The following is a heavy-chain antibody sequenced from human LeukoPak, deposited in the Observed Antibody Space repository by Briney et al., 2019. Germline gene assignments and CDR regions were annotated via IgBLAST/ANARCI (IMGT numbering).Heavy chain of an antibody. J-gene: IGHJ4*02. CDR3: ARGRPHGNDY. V-gene: IGHV3-74*01. Sequence: GGSLRLSCAASGYTFSSYWMNWVRQAPGKGLVWVSRIASDGSSTTYADSVKGRFSISRDNAKNTLYLQMNSLRVEDTAVYYCARGRPHGNDYWGQGTLVTVSS. CDR2: IASDGSST. D-gene: IGHD4-23*01. CDR1: GYTFSSYW.